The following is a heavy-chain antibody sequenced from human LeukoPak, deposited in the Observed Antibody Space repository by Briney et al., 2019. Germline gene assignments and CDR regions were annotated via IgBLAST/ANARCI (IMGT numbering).Heavy chain of an antibody. D-gene: IGHD3-10*01. V-gene: IGHV1-2*02. Sequence: ASVKVSCKASGYTFTGYYMHWVRQAPGQGLEWMGWINPNSGGTNYAQKFQGRVTMTRDTSISTAYMELSRLRSDDTAVYYCARGGLLWFGESLRDYFDCWGQGTLVTVST. J-gene: IGHJ4*02. CDR1: GYTFTGYY. CDR2: INPNSGGT. CDR3: ARGGLLWFGESLRDYFDC.